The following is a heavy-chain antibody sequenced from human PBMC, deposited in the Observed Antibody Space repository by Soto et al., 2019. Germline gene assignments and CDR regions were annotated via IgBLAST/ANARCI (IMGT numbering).Heavy chain of an antibody. V-gene: IGHV3-15*01. Sequence: EVQLVESGGGFVKPGGSLRLSCAGSGFTLGNAWMTWVRQAPGKGLAWVGRIKRKTDGGTADYAAPVKGRFTISRDDSKNTLYLQMNSLKTEDTAVYYCTTEALEYCSTISCSGYMDVWGKGTTVTVPS. CDR2: IKRKTDGGTA. CDR3: TTEALEYCSTISCSGYMDV. D-gene: IGHD2-2*01. CDR1: GFTLGNAW. J-gene: IGHJ6*03.